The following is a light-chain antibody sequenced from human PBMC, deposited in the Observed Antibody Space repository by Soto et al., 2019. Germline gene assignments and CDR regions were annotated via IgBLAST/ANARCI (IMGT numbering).Light chain of an antibody. J-gene: IGLJ2*01. Sequence: QPVLIQSPSASASLGASVKLTCTLSNGHSSYAIAWHQQQPEKGPRYLMKVNSDGSHSKGDGIPDRFSGSSSGAERYLTISSLQSEDEADYYCQTWGTGIQVFGGGTKLTVL. V-gene: IGLV4-69*01. CDR2: VNSDGSH. CDR3: QTWGTGIQV. CDR1: NGHSSYA.